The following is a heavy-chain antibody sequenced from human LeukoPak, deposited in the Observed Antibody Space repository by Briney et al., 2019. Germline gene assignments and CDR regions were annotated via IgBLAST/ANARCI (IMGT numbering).Heavy chain of an antibody. CDR3: ASGDYGDYSGEEY. J-gene: IGHJ4*02. CDR1: GGSISSGDYY. Sequence: PSETLSLTCTVSGGSISSGDYYWSWIRQPPGKGLEWIGYIYYSGSTYYNPSLKSRVTISVDTSKNQFSLKLSSVTAADTAVYYCASGDYGDYSGEEYWGQGTLVTVSS. CDR2: IYYSGST. V-gene: IGHV4-30-4*01. D-gene: IGHD4-17*01.